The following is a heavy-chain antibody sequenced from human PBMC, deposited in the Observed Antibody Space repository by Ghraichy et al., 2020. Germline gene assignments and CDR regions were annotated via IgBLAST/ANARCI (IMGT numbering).Heavy chain of an antibody. CDR1: GYTFTSYG. Sequence: ASVKVSCKSSGYTFTSYGFSWVRQAPGQGLEWMGWISAYNGNTDYAQQLQGRVTMTTDTSTSTLYMELRSLRSDDTAVYYCARDLTVDSAYSFDIWGQGTMVTVSS. D-gene: IGHD2-21*01. CDR2: ISAYNGNT. CDR3: ARDLTVDSAYSFDI. V-gene: IGHV1-18*04. J-gene: IGHJ3*02.